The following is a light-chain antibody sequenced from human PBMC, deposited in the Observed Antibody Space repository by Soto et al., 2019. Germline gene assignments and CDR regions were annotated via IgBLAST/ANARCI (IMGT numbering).Light chain of an antibody. Sequence: DIQMPQSPSSLSASVGDIVTITCRSSQSIRSYLNWYQQKPGKAPTLLIYAASSLQSGVPSRFSGSGSGTDFTLTISSLQTEDFATYYCQQSYSTPYTFGQGTKLEIK. CDR1: QSIRSY. J-gene: IGKJ2*01. CDR2: AAS. V-gene: IGKV1-39*01. CDR3: QQSYSTPYT.